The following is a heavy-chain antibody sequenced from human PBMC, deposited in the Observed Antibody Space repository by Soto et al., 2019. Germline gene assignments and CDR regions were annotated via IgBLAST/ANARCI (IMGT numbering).Heavy chain of an antibody. CDR1: GFSFSYYG. CDR2: ISYDGSNK. Sequence: PGGSLRLSCAASGFSFSYYGMHWVRQAPGKGLEWVAVISYDGSNKYYADSVKGRFTISRDNSKNTLYLQMNSLRAEDTAVYYCAKDKPQWRAGAFDICGQGPMVTV. CDR3: AKDKPQWRAGAFDI. J-gene: IGHJ3*02. V-gene: IGHV3-30*18. D-gene: IGHD6-19*01.